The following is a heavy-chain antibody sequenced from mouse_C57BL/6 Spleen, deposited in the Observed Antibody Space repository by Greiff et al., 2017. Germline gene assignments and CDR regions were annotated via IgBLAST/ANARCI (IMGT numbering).Heavy chain of an antibody. V-gene: IGHV1-81*01. CDR2: IYPRSGST. J-gene: IGHJ2*01. CDR3: ERDAFFGSYYGSSLYYFDY. Sequence: QVQLQQPGAELARPGASVKLSCKASGYTFTSYCISWVKQRTGQGLEWIGEIYPRSGSTYYNEKFKGKATLTADKSSSTAYMQLRSLTSEDSAVYCCERDAFFGSYYGSSLYYFDYWGQGTTLTVSS. CDR1: GYTFTSYC. D-gene: IGHD1-1*01.